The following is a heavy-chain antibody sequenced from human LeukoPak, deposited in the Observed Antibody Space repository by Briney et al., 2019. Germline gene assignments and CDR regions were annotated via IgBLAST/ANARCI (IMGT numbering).Heavy chain of an antibody. CDR2: ITSSSAYI. V-gene: IGHV3-21*01. CDR1: GFIFSTYT. Sequence: GGSLRLSCAASGFIFSTYTMNWVRQAPGKGLEWVSSITSSSAYIYYADSVKGRFTISRDNAKNSLYLQMNSLRDEDTAVYYCAREGVGATDYWGQGTLVTVSS. J-gene: IGHJ4*02. CDR3: AREGVGATDY. D-gene: IGHD1-26*01.